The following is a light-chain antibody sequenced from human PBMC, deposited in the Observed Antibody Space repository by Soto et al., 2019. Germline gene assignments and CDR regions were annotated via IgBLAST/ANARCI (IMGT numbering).Light chain of an antibody. Sequence: EMPLAQSTGPLSLPPWERATLSCSAWQSVSSCYLPWYQQKPGQAPRLLTYGASSRDTGIPDRFNGSGSGTDFTLTTSRQEPEDFAVYYCQQYGSSATFGKGPRVDIK. J-gene: IGKJ1*01. CDR3: QQYGSSAT. CDR1: QSVSSCY. V-gene: IGKV3-20*01. CDR2: GAS.